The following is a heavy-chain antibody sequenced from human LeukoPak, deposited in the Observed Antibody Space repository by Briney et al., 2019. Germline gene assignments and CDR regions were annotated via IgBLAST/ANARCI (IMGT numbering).Heavy chain of an antibody. CDR1: GFTFSSYW. D-gene: IGHD6-19*01. CDR2: IKKDGSEE. CDR3: AGGAGWLIDY. Sequence: PGGSLRLSCAASGFTFSSYWMNWVRQAPGKGLEWVAIIKKDGSEEHYVDSVKGRFTISRDNAKNSVYLQMNSLRAEDTAMYYCAGGAGWLIDYWGQGVLVTVSS. J-gene: IGHJ4*02. V-gene: IGHV3-7*03.